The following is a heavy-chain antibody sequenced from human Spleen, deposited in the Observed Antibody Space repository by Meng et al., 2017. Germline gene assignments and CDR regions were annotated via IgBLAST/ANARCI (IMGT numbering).Heavy chain of an antibody. D-gene: IGHD1-26*01. J-gene: IGHJ3*02. CDR2: IGTKPKSYAA. V-gene: IGHV3-73*01. CDR3: ARAELIGAIPTDVNYAFDI. Sequence: GESLKISCAVSGVSFSDSDIHWVRQASGKGLEWVGRIGTKPKSYAAAYAASVRGRFTISRDDSKDTAYLQMNSLKTEDTAVYYCARAELIGAIPTDVNYAFDIWGQGTMVTVSS. CDR1: GVSFSDSD.